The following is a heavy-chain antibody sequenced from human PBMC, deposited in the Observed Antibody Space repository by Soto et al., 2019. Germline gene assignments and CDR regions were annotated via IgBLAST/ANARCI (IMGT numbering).Heavy chain of an antibody. J-gene: IGHJ3*01. CDR2: ISSGDDPI. Sequence: QVQLVESGGGLVKPGGSLRLSCAASGFTFSDYYMNWIRQAPGKGLEWVSYISSGDDPIYYADSVKGRFTISRDNAKNSLYLKMNSLRAEYTSVYYCSREQERRGDSSGYYVPAAFDVWGQGIMVTVSS. D-gene: IGHD3-22*01. CDR3: SREQERRGDSSGYYVPAAFDV. V-gene: IGHV3-11*01. CDR1: GFTFSDYY.